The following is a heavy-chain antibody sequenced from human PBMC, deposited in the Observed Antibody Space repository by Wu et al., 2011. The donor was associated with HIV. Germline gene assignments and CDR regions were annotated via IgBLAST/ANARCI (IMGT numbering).Heavy chain of an antibody. CDR2: ISTYSGNT. Sequence: VHLVQSGAEVKKPGASVKVSCKASGYTFSTSGVSWVRQAPGQGLEWMGWISTYSGNTKYAQRLQGRVTMTTDTPANTAYMELRSLRSDDTAVYYCARDESGSSSFYGMDVWGLGTTVTVSS. D-gene: IGHD1-26*01. CDR3: ARDESGSSSFYGMDV. J-gene: IGHJ6*02. V-gene: IGHV1-18*01. CDR1: GYTFSTSG.